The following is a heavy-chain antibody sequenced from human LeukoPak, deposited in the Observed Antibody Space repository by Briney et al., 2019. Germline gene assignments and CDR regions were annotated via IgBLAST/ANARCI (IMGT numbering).Heavy chain of an antibody. J-gene: IGHJ4*02. CDR2: ISYDGSNK. V-gene: IGHV3-30*03. CDR3: ATLRGHNDY. Sequence: GGSLRLSCAASGFTFSSYGMHWVRQAPGKGLEWVAVISYDGSNKYYADSVKGRFTISRDNSKNTLYLQMNSLRAEDTAVYYCATLRGHNDYWGQGTLVTVSS. CDR1: GFTFSSYG. D-gene: IGHD5-18*01.